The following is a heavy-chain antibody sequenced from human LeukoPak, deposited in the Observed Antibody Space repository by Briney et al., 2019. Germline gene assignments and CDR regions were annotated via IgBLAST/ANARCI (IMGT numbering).Heavy chain of an antibody. J-gene: IGHJ4*02. Sequence: ASVKVSCKASGGTFSSYAISWVRQAPGQGLGWMGWISAYNGNTNYAQKLQGRVTMTTDTSTSTAYMELRSLRSDDTAVYYCARVDRYSGYDSGYWGQGTLVTVSS. CDR2: ISAYNGNT. CDR3: ARVDRYSGYDSGY. D-gene: IGHD5-12*01. CDR1: GGTFSSYA. V-gene: IGHV1-18*01.